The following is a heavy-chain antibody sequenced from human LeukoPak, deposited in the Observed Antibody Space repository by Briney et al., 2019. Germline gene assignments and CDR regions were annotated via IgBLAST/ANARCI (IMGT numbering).Heavy chain of an antibody. CDR3: ARGFSSSSPSDY. V-gene: IGHV1-18*01. CDR2: VAPYNGHT. Sequence: ASVKVSCKASRYSFTNYGVNWVRQAPGQGLEWVGWVAPYNGHTNYAQKFQGGVTLTTDTSTNTAYMELRSLKSDDTAVYYCARGFSSSSPSDYWGQGTLVTVAS. D-gene: IGHD6-6*01. CDR1: RYSFTNYG. J-gene: IGHJ4*02.